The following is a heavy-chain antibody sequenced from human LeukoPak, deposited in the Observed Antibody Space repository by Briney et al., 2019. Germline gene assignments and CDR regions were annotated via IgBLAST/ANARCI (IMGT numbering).Heavy chain of an antibody. CDR1: GFTFSSYA. V-gene: IGHV3-23*01. D-gene: IGHD4-11*01. CDR2: ISGINDSA. Sequence: GGSLRLSRVASGFTFSSYAMSWVRQAPGKGLEWVSGISGINDSAYYADSVKGRFTISRDNSKNTLYLQMNSLRAEDTAVYYCAKDTTETYQNIDYWGQGTLVTVSS. J-gene: IGHJ4*02. CDR3: AKDTTETYQNIDY.